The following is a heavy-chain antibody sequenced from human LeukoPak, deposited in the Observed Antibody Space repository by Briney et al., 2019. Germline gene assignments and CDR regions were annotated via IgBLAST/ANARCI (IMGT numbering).Heavy chain of an antibody. CDR2: LSYSGST. J-gene: IGHJ6*02. CDR1: GASINTYY. CDR3: ARGVDYDNNYFQYGMDV. D-gene: IGHD3-9*01. Sequence: PSETLSLTCTVSGASINTYYWNWIRQTPGKGLEWIGYLSYSGSTNYNPSLKSRVTISVDRSKNQFSLKLNSVTAADTAVYYCARGVDYDNNYFQYGMDVWGRGTTVTVSS. V-gene: IGHV4-59*01.